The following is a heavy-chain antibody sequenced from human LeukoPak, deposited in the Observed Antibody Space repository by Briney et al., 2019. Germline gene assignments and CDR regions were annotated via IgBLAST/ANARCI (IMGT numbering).Heavy chain of an antibody. Sequence: GASVKVSCKTSGYTFSNFGINWVRQAPGQGLEWMGWINPNSDSTKYAQKFQGRVTMTRDTSISTAFLELSRLTSDDTAVFYCARQADNNYFDFWGQGTLVTVSS. CDR2: INPNSDST. J-gene: IGHJ4*02. CDR1: GYTFSNFG. CDR3: ARQADNNYFDF. D-gene: IGHD1-1*01. V-gene: IGHV1-2*02.